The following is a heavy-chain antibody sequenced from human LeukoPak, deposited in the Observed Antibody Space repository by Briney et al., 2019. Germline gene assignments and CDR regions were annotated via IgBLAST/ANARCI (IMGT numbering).Heavy chain of an antibody. Sequence: GGSLRLSCAASGFTFSSYWMHWVRQAPGKGLVWVSRINSDGSSTSYADSVKGRFTISRDNAKNTLYLQMNSLRAEDTAVYYCADCGGDCDDAFDIWGQGTMVTVSS. CDR3: ADCGGDCDDAFDI. V-gene: IGHV3-74*01. J-gene: IGHJ3*02. D-gene: IGHD2-21*02. CDR1: GFTFSSYW. CDR2: INSDGSST.